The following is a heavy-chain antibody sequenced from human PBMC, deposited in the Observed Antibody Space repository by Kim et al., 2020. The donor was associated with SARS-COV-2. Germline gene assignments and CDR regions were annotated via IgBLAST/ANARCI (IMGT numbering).Heavy chain of an antibody. CDR1: GFTFSTYS. V-gene: IGHV3-30*18. Sequence: GGSLRLSCAASGFTFSTYSMHWVRQAPGKGPEWVALMSGDGSNTYYADSVKGRFTISRDNSKNTVYLQMNSLRGEDTAVYYCAKNSGTYAVYYYGIDVWGQGTTVTVSS. D-gene: IGHD1-26*01. CDR2: MSGDGSNT. J-gene: IGHJ6*02. CDR3: AKNSGTYAVYYYGIDV.